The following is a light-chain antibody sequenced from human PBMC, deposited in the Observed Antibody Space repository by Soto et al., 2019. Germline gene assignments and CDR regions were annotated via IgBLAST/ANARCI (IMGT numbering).Light chain of an antibody. V-gene: IGLV2-14*01. J-gene: IGLJ2*01. CDR3: SSYRSGTVV. CDR2: DVT. CDR1: SSDVGGSNY. Sequence: QSVLTQPASVSGSPGQSITISFTGTSSDVGGSNYVSWYQQHPGIAPKLMISDVTNRPSGVSHRFSGSRSGNTASLTISGLQAEDEADYYCSSYRSGTVVFCGGTKLTVL.